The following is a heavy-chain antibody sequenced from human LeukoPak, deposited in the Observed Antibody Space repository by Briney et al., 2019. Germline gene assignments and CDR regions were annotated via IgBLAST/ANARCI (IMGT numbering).Heavy chain of an antibody. CDR1: GGSISSSSYY. CDR2: IYYSGST. Sequence: SETLSLTCTVSGGSISSSSYYWGWIRQPPGKGLEWIGSIYYSGSTYYNPSLKSRVTISVDTSKNQFSLKLSSVTAADTAVYYCARTRSPGGAFDIWGQGTMVTVSS. J-gene: IGHJ3*02. D-gene: IGHD3-10*01. CDR3: ARTRSPGGAFDI. V-gene: IGHV4-39*01.